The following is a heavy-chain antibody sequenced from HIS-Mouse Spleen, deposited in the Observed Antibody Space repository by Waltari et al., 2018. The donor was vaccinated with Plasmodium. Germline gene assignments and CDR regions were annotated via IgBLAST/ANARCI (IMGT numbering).Heavy chain of an antibody. CDR2: IYHCGGT. CDR3: ARVDYGSGDYYYYYGMDV. J-gene: IGHJ6*02. Sequence: QVQLQESGPGLVKPSETLSLTCTVSGYSISSGYYWGWIRQPPGKGLEGIGSIYHCGGTYYSPALKVRVTISVDTSKNQFSLKLSAVTAADTAVYYCARVDYGSGDYYYYYGMDVWGQGTTVTVSS. V-gene: IGHV4-38-2*02. CDR1: GYSISSGYY. D-gene: IGHD3-10*01.